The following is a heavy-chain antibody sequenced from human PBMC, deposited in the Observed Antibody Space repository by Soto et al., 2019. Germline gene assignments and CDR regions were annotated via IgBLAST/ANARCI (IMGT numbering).Heavy chain of an antibody. CDR3: ARVAIFGVVTSGFDY. CDR2: INPNSGGT. Sequence: QVQLVQSGAEVKKPGASVKVSCKASGYTFTGYYMHWVRQAPGQGLEWMGWINPNSGGTNYAQKFQGWVTMTRDTSISTAYMELSRLRSDDTAVYYCARVAIFGVVTSGFDYWGQGTLVTVSS. D-gene: IGHD3-3*01. CDR1: GYTFTGYY. J-gene: IGHJ4*02. V-gene: IGHV1-2*04.